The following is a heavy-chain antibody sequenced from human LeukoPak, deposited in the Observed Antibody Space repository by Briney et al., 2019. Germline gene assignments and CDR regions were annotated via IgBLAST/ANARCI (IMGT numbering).Heavy chain of an antibody. J-gene: IGHJ5*02. D-gene: IGHD3-10*01. CDR2: IFTSTST. CDR3: ARAVLIYYGSGSYDWFDP. Sequence: PSKTLSLTCTVSGASISSDSCYWTWVRQPAGRGLEWIGRIFTSTSTNYNPSLKSRVTISGDTSKNQFSLKLSSVTAADTAVYYCARAVLIYYGSGSYDWFDPWGQGTLVTVSS. V-gene: IGHV4-61*02. CDR1: GASISSDSCY.